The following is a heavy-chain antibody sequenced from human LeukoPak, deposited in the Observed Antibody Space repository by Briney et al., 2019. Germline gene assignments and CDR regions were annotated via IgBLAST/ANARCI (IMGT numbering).Heavy chain of an antibody. CDR1: GFTFSSYG. Sequence: GRSLRLSCAASGFTFSSYGMHWVRQAPGEGLEWVVAISYDGNNKYYADSVKGRLTISRDNSKNTLYVQMNSLRAEDTALYYCAKDGVEQWLAYYFDYWGQGALVTVSS. D-gene: IGHD6-19*01. J-gene: IGHJ4*02. V-gene: IGHV3-30*18. CDR2: ISYDGNNK. CDR3: AKDGVEQWLAYYFDY.